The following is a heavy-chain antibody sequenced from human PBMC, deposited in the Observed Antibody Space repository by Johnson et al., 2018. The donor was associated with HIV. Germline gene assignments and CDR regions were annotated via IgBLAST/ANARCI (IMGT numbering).Heavy chain of an antibody. CDR3: AREGAWEVRPGAFDI. CDR2: MSYDGREK. CDR1: GFKFSDFA. D-gene: IGHD1-26*01. V-gene: IGHV3-30*14. J-gene: IGHJ3*02. Sequence: QVQLVESGGGVVQPGRSLRLSCAASGFKFSDFAMHWVRQIPGKGLEWVAVMSYDGREKYYTDSVKGRFTISRDNSKNTLYLQMNSLRAEDTAVYHWAREGAWEVRPGAFDIWGQGTTVTVSS.